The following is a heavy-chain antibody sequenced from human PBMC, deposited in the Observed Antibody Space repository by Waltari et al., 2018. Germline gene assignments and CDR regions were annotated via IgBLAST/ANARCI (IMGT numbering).Heavy chain of an antibody. Sequence: QVQVEQSGSEVKRPGAPVRVSCTVPGYTLAGLSIDRVRQGPAQGLEWMGRLDREDGETTYAQHFQGRITVTEDTSTNTAYMGLRTLVSDDTAVYFCHLTGRNIVLAGGSPSFYSYMDVWGRGTTVTVS. D-gene: IGHD2-15*01. J-gene: IGHJ6*03. CDR2: LDREDGET. CDR1: GYTLAGLS. V-gene: IGHV1-24*01. CDR3: HLTGRNIVLAGGSPSFYSYMDV.